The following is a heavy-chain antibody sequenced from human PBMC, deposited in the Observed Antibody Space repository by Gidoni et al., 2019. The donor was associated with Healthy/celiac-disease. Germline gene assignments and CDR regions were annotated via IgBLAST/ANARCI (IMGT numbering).Heavy chain of an antibody. CDR2: ISSSSSYI. Sequence: EVQLVESGGGLVKPGGSLRLSCAASGSTFSSYSMNWVRQAPGKGLEWVSSISSSSSYIYYADAVKGRFTISRDNAKNSLYLQMNSLRAEDTAVYYCARDPSNSTLGAFDIWGQGTMVTVSS. CDR1: GSTFSSYS. V-gene: IGHV3-21*01. D-gene: IGHD2-2*01. CDR3: ARDPSNSTLGAFDI. J-gene: IGHJ3*02.